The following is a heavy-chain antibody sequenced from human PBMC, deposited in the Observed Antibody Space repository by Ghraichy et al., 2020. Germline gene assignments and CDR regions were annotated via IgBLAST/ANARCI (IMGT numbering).Heavy chain of an antibody. D-gene: IGHD4-17*01. CDR1: GFSFSRHW. CDR2: IKSDRSDS. Sequence: GGSLNISCAASGFSFSRHWMSWVRQAPGKGLEWVASIKSDRSDSFYLDSVKGRFTISRDNAENSVSLEMTSLRVEDTAVYYCARDPYGDYKYGGTDYWGRGTLVSVSS. J-gene: IGHJ4*02. V-gene: IGHV3-7*01. CDR3: ARDPYGDYKYGGTDY.